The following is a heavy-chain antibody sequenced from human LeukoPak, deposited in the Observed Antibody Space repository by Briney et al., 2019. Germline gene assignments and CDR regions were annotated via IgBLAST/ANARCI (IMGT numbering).Heavy chain of an antibody. CDR3: ARDDFGDYVA. CDR2: VIPMFATS. CDR1: GGGFNNNG. V-gene: IGHV1-69*06. D-gene: IGHD4-17*01. Sequence: ASVKVSCKTSGGGFNNNGLNWVRQAPGQGLEWMGGVIPMFATSRYAQKFQGRVTITADKSTSTVYMDLSSLRSEDTVVYYCARDDFGDYVAWGQGTPITVSS. J-gene: IGHJ5*02.